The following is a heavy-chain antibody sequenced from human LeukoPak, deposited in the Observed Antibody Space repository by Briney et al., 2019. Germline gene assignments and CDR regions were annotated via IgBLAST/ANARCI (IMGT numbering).Heavy chain of an antibody. CDR1: GFTLSSYG. CDR3: ARGSSNIAARNNWFDP. D-gene: IGHD6-6*01. CDR2: ISSSSSYI. J-gene: IGHJ5*02. Sequence: GGSLRLSCAGSGFTLSSYGMNWVRQAPGKGLEWVSCISSSSSYIYYADSVKGRFTISRDNAKKSLYLQMNSLRVEDTAVYYCARGSSNIAARNNWFDPWGQGTLVTVSS. V-gene: IGHV3-21*01.